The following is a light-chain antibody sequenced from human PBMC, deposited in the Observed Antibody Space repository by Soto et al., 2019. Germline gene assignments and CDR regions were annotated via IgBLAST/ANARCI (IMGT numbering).Light chain of an antibody. CDR1: TSNIGSYA. CDR3: AVWDDSLGGRA. Sequence: QAVVTQPPSASGTPGQRVTISCSGSTSNIGSYAVTWYRQLPGTAPKLLIYGQSQRPSGVPDRFSGSKSGTSASLAISGRQSEDEADYYCAVWDDSLGGRAFGGGTKLTVL. CDR2: GQS. J-gene: IGLJ2*01. V-gene: IGLV1-44*01.